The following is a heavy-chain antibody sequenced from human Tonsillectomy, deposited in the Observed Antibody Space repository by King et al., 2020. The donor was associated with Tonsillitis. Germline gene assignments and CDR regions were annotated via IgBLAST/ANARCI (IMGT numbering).Heavy chain of an antibody. V-gene: IGHV1-69*06. CDR3: ARDRDDYIFDY. CDR2: IIPMFGTT. J-gene: IGHJ4*02. Sequence: QLVQSGAEVKKPGSSVKVSCKASGGTLSSYAITWVRQAPGQGLEWMGGIIPMFGTTNYAQKFQGRLTFTADKSTGTVYMDLSSLRSEDTAIYYCARDRDDYIFDYWGQGTLVTVSS. D-gene: IGHD4/OR15-4a*01. CDR1: GGTLSSYA.